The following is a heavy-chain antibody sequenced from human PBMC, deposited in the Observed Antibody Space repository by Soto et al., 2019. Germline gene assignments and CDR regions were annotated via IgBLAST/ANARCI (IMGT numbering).Heavy chain of an antibody. Sequence: SETLSLTCAVYGGSFSGYYWSWIRQPPGKGLEWIGEIYHSGSTNYNPSLKSRVTISVDKSKNQFSLKLSSVTAADTAVYYCARRQLDGGFFDDWGQRTLVTVSS. CDR2: IYHSGST. J-gene: IGHJ4*02. D-gene: IGHD6-6*01. CDR3: ARRQLDGGFFDD. CDR1: GGSFSGYY. V-gene: IGHV4-34*01.